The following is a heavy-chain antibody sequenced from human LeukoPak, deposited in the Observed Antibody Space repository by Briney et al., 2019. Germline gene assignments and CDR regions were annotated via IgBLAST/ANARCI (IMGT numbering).Heavy chain of an antibody. CDR2: ISGGGGST. CDR1: GFTFSSYA. Sequence: GGSLRLSCAASGFTFSSYAMSWVRQAPGKGLEWVSAISGGGGSTHYADSVKGRFTISRDNSKNTLYLQMSSLRAGDTAVYYCAATRVCGGVLLRPNCLYFEDWGQGTLVTVSS. J-gene: IGHJ4*02. V-gene: IGHV3-23*01. D-gene: IGHD3-10*01. CDR3: AATRVCGGVLLRPNCLYFED.